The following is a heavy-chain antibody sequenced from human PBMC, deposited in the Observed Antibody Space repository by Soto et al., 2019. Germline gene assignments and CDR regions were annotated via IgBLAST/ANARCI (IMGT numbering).Heavy chain of an antibody. J-gene: IGHJ4*02. CDR3: ARGRSYGDRIDY. Sequence: QVQLQESGPGLVKPSQTLSLTCTVSGGSISSGGYYWSWIRQHPGKGLEWIGYIYYSGSTYSNPSLTTRVTISVDTSKNQFSLKLSSVTAADTAVYYCARGRSYGDRIDYWGQGTLVTVSS. D-gene: IGHD4-17*01. CDR1: GGSISSGGYY. V-gene: IGHV4-31*03. CDR2: IYYSGST.